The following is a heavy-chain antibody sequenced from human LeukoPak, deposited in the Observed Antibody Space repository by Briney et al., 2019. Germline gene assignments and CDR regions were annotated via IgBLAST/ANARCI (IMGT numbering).Heavy chain of an antibody. J-gene: IGHJ5*02. Sequence: ASVKVSCKASGYTFTSYGISWVRQAPGQGLEWMGWISAHNGNTKYAQKIQGRVTMTTDTSTTTGYMELRSLRSDDTAVYYCARDREVVPAAMGSWGQGTLVTVSS. CDR3: ARDREVVPAAMGS. CDR1: GYTFTSYG. V-gene: IGHV1-18*01. D-gene: IGHD2-2*01. CDR2: ISAHNGNT.